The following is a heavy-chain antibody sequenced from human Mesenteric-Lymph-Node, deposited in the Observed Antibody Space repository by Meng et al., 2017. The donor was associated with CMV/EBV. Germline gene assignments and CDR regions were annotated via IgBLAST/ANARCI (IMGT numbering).Heavy chain of an antibody. CDR1: GFTFSDYY. V-gene: IGHV3-11*04. CDR3: ARAGVCCSSTSCYVTYNLDV. D-gene: IGHD2-2*01. Sequence: GGSLRLSCAASGFTFSDYYMSWVRQAPGKGLEWVSNIIGSGSGITINYADSVRGRFTVSRDSAKNSLYLQMSSLRAEDTAVYYCARAGVCCSSTSCYVTYNLDVWGQGTTVTVSS. J-gene: IGHJ6*02. CDR2: IIGSGSGITI.